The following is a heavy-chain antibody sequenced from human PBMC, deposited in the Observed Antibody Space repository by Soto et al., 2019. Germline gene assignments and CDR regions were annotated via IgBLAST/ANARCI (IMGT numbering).Heavy chain of an antibody. Sequence: VSVKVSCNASGYTFSDFFIHWVRQAPGQGLEWMGLINPNTGDTKFAHMFQGSVTMIGDTSIRTDYMDLRRMTSDDTAVYYCARDCFTRKSSFDXWGQGTMVTV. V-gene: IGHV1-2*07. J-gene: IGHJ3*02. CDR3: ARDCFTRKSSFDX. CDR1: GYTFSDFF. CDR2: INPNTGDT.